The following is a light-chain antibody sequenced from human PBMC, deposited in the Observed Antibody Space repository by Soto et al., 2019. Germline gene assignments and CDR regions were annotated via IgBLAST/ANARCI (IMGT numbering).Light chain of an antibody. CDR1: QGISSW. CDR3: QQASSVPLT. CDR2: AAS. V-gene: IGKV1-12*01. Sequence: DIQMTQSPSSVSASVGDRVTITPRASQGISSWIGWYQQKPGQAPKLLIFAASSLQSGVPPRFSGSESGTEFTLNISSLQPEDVATYYCQQASSVPLTFGGWTKVEIK. J-gene: IGKJ4*01.